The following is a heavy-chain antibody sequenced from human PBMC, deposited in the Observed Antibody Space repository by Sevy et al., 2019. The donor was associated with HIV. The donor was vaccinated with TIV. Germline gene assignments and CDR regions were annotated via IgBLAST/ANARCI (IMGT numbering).Heavy chain of an antibody. CDR1: GFTFARYA. CDR3: AKGDRTFYGMDV. Sequence: GGSLRLSCAASGFTFARYAMNWVRQAPGKGLEWVSAISGSGGATYYAESVEGRFTISRDNSRETLYVQMNSLRVEDTAVYYCAKGDRTFYGMDVWDQGPRSPSP. CDR2: ISGSGGAT. J-gene: IGHJ6*02. V-gene: IGHV3-23*01. D-gene: IGHD3-16*01.